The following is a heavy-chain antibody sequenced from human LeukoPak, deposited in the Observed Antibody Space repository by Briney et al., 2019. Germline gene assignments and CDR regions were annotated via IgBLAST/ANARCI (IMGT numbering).Heavy chain of an antibody. CDR2: ISWNSGSI. CDR3: ARVQVVSDY. D-gene: IGHD4-23*01. CDR1: GFTFDDYA. J-gene: IGHJ4*02. V-gene: IGHV3-9*01. Sequence: PGGSLRLSCAASGFTFDDYAMHWVRQAPGKGLEWVSGISWNSGSIGYADSVKGRFTISRDNAKNSLYLQMNSLRAEDTAVYYCARVQVVSDYWGQGTLVTVSS.